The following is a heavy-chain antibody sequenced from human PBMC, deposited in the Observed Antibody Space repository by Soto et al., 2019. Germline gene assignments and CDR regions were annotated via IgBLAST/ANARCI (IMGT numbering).Heavy chain of an antibody. J-gene: IGHJ4*02. CDR1: GFTFSIYG. CDR3: AKSVYNWNDGFFDY. V-gene: IGHV3-30*18. CDR2: ISYDGINK. Sequence: LRLSCEASGFTFSIYGMHWVRQAPGKGLEWVAVISYDGINKYYSDSVKGRFTISRDNSKNTLYLQMNSLRAEDTAVYYCAKSVYNWNDGFFDYWGQGTLVTVSS. D-gene: IGHD1-1*01.